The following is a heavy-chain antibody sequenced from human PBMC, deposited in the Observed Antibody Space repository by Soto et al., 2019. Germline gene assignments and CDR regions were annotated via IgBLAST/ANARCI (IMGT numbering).Heavy chain of an antibody. Sequence: GGSLRLSCAASGFSFSTYGMHWVRQAPGKGLEWVAFISNDGSNKYYADSVKGRFTISRDNSKNTLYLQMNSLRAEDTAVYYCARSPSSGWYFFDYWGQGALVTVSS. CDR3: ARSPSSGWYFFDY. J-gene: IGHJ4*02. D-gene: IGHD6-19*01. V-gene: IGHV3-30*03. CDR2: ISNDGSNK. CDR1: GFSFSTYG.